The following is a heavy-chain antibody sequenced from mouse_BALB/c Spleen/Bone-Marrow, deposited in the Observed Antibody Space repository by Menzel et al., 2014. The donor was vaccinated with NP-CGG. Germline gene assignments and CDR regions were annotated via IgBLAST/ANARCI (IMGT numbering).Heavy chain of an antibody. D-gene: IGHD3-3*01. CDR1: GYSLTDYD. J-gene: IGHJ4*01. Sequence: QVQLKQSGPELVKPGTLVKISCKASGYSLTDYDINWVKQRPGQGLEWIGWIYPGDGSTKYNEKFKGKATLTADRSSSTAYMQRSSLTSESSAVCFCARGGIGRSLDYWGQGTSVTVSS. CDR3: ARGGIGRSLDY. CDR2: IYPGDGST. V-gene: IGHV1S56*01.